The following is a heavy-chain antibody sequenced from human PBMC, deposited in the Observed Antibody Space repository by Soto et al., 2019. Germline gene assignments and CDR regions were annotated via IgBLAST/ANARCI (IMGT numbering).Heavy chain of an antibody. CDR1: GFTFSSYA. D-gene: IGHD3-22*01. CDR3: ARDRAMIVVVSDAFDI. Sequence: GGSLRLSCAASGFTFSSYAMHWVRQAPGKGLEWVAVISYDGSNKYYADSVKGRFTISRDNSKNTLYLQMNSLRAEDTAVYYCARDRAMIVVVSDAFDIWGQGTMVTVSS. CDR2: ISYDGSNK. J-gene: IGHJ3*02. V-gene: IGHV3-30-3*01.